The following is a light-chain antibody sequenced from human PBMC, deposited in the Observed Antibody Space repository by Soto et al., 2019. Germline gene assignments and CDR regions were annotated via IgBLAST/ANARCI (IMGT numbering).Light chain of an antibody. J-gene: IGKJ1*01. Sequence: DIDRTQSPSTLSASVENTVTVTFRASQSVSGWLAWYQQKPGEAPKLLIYAASTLQSGVPSRFSGSGSGTDFTLTISSLQPEDVATYYCQKYNSAPWTFGQRTMVAIK. V-gene: IGKV1-27*01. CDR1: QSVSGW. CDR2: AAS. CDR3: QKYNSAPWT.